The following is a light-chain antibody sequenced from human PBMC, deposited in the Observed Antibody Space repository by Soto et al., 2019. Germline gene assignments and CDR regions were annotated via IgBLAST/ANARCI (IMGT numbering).Light chain of an antibody. CDR1: SSNIGNNY. Sequence: QSVLTQPPSVSAAPGQRVTISCSGSSSNIGNNYVSWYQQFPGTAPKLLIYDNIKSPSGIPDRFFGSKSGTSATLHIAGLQTGDEADYYCATWDGSLSAVVFGGGTKLTVL. CDR3: ATWDGSLSAVV. J-gene: IGLJ2*01. V-gene: IGLV1-51*01. CDR2: DNI.